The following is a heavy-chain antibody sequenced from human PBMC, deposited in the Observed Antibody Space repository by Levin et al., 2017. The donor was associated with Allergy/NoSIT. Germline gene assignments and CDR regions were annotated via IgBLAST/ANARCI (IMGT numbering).Heavy chain of an antibody. J-gene: IGHJ4*02. D-gene: IGHD6-19*01. CDR3: ARSSLSSSGREWGGFDY. CDR2: IYYSGST. CDR1: GGSISSYY. Sequence: ASETLSLTCTVSGGSISSYYWSWIRQPPGKGLEWIGYIYYSGSTNYNPSLKSRVTISVDTSKNQFSLKLSSVTAADTAVYYCARSSLSSSGREWGGFDYWGQGTLVTVSS. V-gene: IGHV4-59*01.